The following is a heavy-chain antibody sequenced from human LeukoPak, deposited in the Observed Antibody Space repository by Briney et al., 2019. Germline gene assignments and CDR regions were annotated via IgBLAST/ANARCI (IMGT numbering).Heavy chain of an antibody. V-gene: IGHV3-23*01. J-gene: IGHJ4*02. Sequence: GGSLRLSCAASGFTFSTYSMHWLRQAPGKGLEWVSAISGSGGSTYYADSVKGRFTISRDNSRNTLYLQMNSLRAEDTAVYYCAKRRVALRFYFDYWGQGTLVTVSS. CDR2: ISGSGGST. D-gene: IGHD4-17*01. CDR3: AKRRVALRFYFDY. CDR1: GFTFSTYS.